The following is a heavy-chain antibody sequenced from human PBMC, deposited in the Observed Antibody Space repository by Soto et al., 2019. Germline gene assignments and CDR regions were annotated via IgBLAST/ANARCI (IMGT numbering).Heavy chain of an antibody. J-gene: IGHJ4*02. Sequence: GASVKVSCKASGGTFSSYTISWVRQAPGQGLEWMGIISPIGGSTSYAQKFQGRVTMTRDTSTSTVYMELSSLRSVDTAVYYCARAVDTANFDYWGQGTLVTVSS. V-gene: IGHV1-46*01. CDR2: ISPIGGST. CDR3: ARAVDTANFDY. CDR1: GGTFSSYT. D-gene: IGHD5-18*01.